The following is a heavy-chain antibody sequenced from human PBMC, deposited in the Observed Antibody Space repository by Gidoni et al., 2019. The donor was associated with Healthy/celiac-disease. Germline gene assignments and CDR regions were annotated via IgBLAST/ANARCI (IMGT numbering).Heavy chain of an antibody. CDR1: GFTFSSYA. CDR2: ILDDGSNK. V-gene: IGHV3-30-3*01. J-gene: IGHJ4*02. Sequence: QVQLVESGGGVVQPGRSLRLSCAASGFTFSSYAMHWVRQAPGQGLEWVAVILDDGSNKYYADSVKCRFTISRDNSKNSLYLQMNSLRAEDTAVYYCARDLSRYCSGGSCYRGLDYWGQGTLVTVSS. D-gene: IGHD2-15*01. CDR3: ARDLSRYCSGGSCYRGLDY.